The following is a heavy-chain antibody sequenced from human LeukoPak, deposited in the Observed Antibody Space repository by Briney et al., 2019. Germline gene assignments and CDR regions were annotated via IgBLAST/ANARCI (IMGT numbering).Heavy chain of an antibody. Sequence: SETLSLTCTDSGGSISSYYWSWIRQPPGKGLEWIGYIYYSGSTNYNPSLKSRVTISVDTSENQFSLKLSSVTAADTAVYYCARVNSSGWGDDAFDIWGQGTMVTVSS. D-gene: IGHD6-19*01. CDR2: IYYSGST. V-gene: IGHV4-59*01. CDR1: GGSISSYY. J-gene: IGHJ3*02. CDR3: ARVNSSGWGDDAFDI.